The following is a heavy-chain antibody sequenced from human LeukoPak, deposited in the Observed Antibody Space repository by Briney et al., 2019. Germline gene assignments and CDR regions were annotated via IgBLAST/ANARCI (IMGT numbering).Heavy chain of an antibody. CDR2: ISYDGSNK. D-gene: IGHD1-26*01. J-gene: IGHJ4*02. CDR1: GFTFSSYA. CDR3: AKTVGSGFDY. Sequence: GRSLRLSCAASGFTFSSYAMHWVRQAPGKGLEWVAVISYDGSNKYYADSVKGRFTISRDNSKNTLYLQMNSLRAEDTAVYYCAKTVGSGFDYWGQGTLVTVSS. V-gene: IGHV3-30-3*01.